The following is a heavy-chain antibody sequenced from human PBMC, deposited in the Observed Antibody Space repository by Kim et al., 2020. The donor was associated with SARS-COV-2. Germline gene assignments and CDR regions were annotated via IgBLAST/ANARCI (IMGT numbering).Heavy chain of an antibody. D-gene: IGHD3-10*01. V-gene: IGHV1-8*01. Sequence: ASVKVSCKASGYTFTSYDINWVRQATGQGLEWMGWMNPNSGNTGYAQKFQGRVTMTRNTSISTAYMELSSLRSEDTAVYYCARGITMVRGRLFNHNWFDPWGQGTLVTVSS. J-gene: IGHJ5*02. CDR1: GYTFTSYD. CDR3: ARGITMVRGRLFNHNWFDP. CDR2: MNPNSGNT.